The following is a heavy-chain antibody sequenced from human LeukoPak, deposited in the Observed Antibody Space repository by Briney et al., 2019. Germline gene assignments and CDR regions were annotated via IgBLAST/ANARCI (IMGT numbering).Heavy chain of an antibody. J-gene: IGHJ6*03. CDR1: GGSISSSSYY. Sequence: SETLSLTCTVSGGSISSSSYYWGWIRQPPGKGLEWIGSIYYSGSTYYNPSLKSRVTISVDTSKNQFSLKLSSVTAADTAVYYCARPTSDSSSTYYYYYMDVWGKGTTVTVSS. V-gene: IGHV4-39*01. CDR3: ARPTSDSSSTYYYYYMDV. CDR2: IYYSGST. D-gene: IGHD6-6*01.